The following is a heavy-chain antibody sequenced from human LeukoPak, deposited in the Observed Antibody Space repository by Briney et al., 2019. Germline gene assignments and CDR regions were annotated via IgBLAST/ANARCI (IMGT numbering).Heavy chain of an antibody. CDR1: GYTFTSYG. D-gene: IGHD4-23*01. V-gene: IGHV1-18*01. CDR3: ARDDYGGNWFDP. CDR2: ISAYNGNT. J-gene: IGHJ5*02. Sequence: ASVKVSCKASGYTFTSYGISWLRQAPGQGLEWMGWISAYNGNTNYAQKLQGRVTMTTDTSTSTAYMELRSLRSDDTAVYYCARDDYGGNWFDPWGQGTLVTVSS.